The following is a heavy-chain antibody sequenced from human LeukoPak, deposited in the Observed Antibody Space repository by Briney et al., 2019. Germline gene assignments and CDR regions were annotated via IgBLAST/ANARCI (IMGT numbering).Heavy chain of an antibody. CDR1: GFTFSSSS. V-gene: IGHV4-34*01. J-gene: IGHJ6*03. CDR3: ARHEVSGYYMDV. CDR2: INHSGST. D-gene: IGHD1-14*01. Sequence: GSLRLSCAASGFTFSSSSMNWIRQPPGKGLEWIGEINHSGSTNYNPSLKSRVTISVDTSKNQFSLKLSSVTAADTAVYYCARHEVSGYYMDVWGKGTTVTVSS.